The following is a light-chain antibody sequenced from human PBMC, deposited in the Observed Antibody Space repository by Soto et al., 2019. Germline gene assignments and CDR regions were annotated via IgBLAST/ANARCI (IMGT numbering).Light chain of an antibody. CDR2: LGS. Sequence: DIVMTQSPLSLPVTPGEPASISCRSSQSLLHSNGYNYLDWYLQKPGQSPQLLIYLGSNRASGVPDRFSGSGSGTDFTLKISRVEAEDVGVYYCMQALPTPGFPFGPGTKVDIK. V-gene: IGKV2-28*01. CDR1: QSLLHSNGYNY. J-gene: IGKJ3*01. CDR3: MQALPTPGFP.